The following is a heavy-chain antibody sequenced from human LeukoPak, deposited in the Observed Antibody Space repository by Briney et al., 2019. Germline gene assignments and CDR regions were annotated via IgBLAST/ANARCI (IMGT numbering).Heavy chain of an antibody. Sequence: GASVKVSCKVSGYTLTELSMHWVRQAPGNGLEWMGGFDPEDGETIYAQKFQGRVTMTEDTSTDTAYMELSSLRSEDTAVYYCATEVRFLEWFPLDYWGQGTLVTVSS. V-gene: IGHV1-24*01. D-gene: IGHD3-3*01. CDR1: GYTLTELS. CDR3: ATEVRFLEWFPLDY. CDR2: FDPEDGET. J-gene: IGHJ4*02.